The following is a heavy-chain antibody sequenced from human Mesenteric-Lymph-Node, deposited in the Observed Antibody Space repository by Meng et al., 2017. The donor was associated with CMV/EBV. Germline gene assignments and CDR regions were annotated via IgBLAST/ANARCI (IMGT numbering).Heavy chain of an antibody. Sequence: VSGGSISSSGYYWGWLRQPPGKGLEWIGSIYHSGSTYYNPSFKSRVTISVDTSKNQFSLKLTSVTAADTAVYYCARHGKGELGDLDYWGQGTLVTVSS. D-gene: IGHD7-27*01. CDR3: ARHGKGELGDLDY. CDR2: IYHSGST. CDR1: GGSISSSGYY. V-gene: IGHV4-39*01. J-gene: IGHJ4*02.